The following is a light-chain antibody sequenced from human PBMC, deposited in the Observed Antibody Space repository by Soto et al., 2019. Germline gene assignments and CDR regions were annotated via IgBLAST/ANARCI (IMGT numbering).Light chain of an antibody. V-gene: IGKV3-15*01. CDR3: QQYNNWPGT. CDR1: QSVTTQ. J-gene: IGKJ1*01. Sequence: EIVMTQSPVTLSVSPGERATLSCRASQSVTTQLAWYQQKPGQAPRLIIYGASTRATGIPARFSGSGSGTEFTLTISSLQSEDFAVYYCQQYNNWPGTFGQGTKVDI. CDR2: GAS.